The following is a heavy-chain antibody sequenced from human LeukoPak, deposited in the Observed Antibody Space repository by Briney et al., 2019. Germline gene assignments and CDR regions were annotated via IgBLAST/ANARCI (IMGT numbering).Heavy chain of an antibody. V-gene: IGHV3-23*01. Sequence: GGSLRLSCAASGFTFSSYAMSWVRQAPGKGLEWVSAISGSGGSTYYADSVKGRFTISRENAKNSLYLQMNSLRAGDTAVYYCARQSLYCSSTSCYAYYFDYWGQGTLVTVSS. CDR2: ISGSGGST. D-gene: IGHD2-2*01. J-gene: IGHJ4*02. CDR1: GFTFSSYA. CDR3: ARQSLYCSSTSCYAYYFDY.